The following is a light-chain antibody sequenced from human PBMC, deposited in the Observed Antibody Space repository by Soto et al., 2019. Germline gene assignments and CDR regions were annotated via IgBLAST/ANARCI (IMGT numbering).Light chain of an antibody. CDR2: GAS. Sequence: EMVMTQSPATLSVSLGERATLSCRASQSISTNLVWYQHKPGQAPRLLIYGASTRATGIPARFSGGGSGTEFPLTISSLQSEDFAVYYCQQHDQGWTFGQGTKVEIK. J-gene: IGKJ1*01. CDR3: QQHDQGWT. V-gene: IGKV3-15*01. CDR1: QSISTN.